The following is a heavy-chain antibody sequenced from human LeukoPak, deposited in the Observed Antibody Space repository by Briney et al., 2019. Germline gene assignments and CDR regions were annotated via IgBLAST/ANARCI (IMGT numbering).Heavy chain of an antibody. CDR2: IRSKAYGGTT. D-gene: IGHD3-3*01. V-gene: IGHV3-49*04. CDR1: GFTFGDYA. J-gene: IGHJ4*02. CDR3: TRDTYYDFWSGYLDY. Sequence: GGSLRLSCTASGFTFGDYAMSWVRQAPGKGLEWVGFIRSKAYGGTTEYAASVKGRFTILRDDSKSLAYLQMNSLKTEDTAVYYCTRDTYYDFWSGYLDYWGQGTLVTVSS.